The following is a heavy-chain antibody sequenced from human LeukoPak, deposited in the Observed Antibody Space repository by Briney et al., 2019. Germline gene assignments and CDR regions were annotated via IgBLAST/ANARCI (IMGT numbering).Heavy chain of an antibody. Sequence: GGTLRLSCAASGFIFSNYAMSWVRQAPGKGLEWVSSITGSDGTTYYADSVNGGFTISRDNSKNTLYLQMNSLRAEDTAVYYCARKYSSGWWLTQGFDYWGQGTLVTVSS. V-gene: IGHV3-23*01. CDR1: GFIFSNYA. CDR3: ARKYSSGWWLTQGFDY. J-gene: IGHJ4*02. CDR2: ITGSDGTT. D-gene: IGHD6-19*01.